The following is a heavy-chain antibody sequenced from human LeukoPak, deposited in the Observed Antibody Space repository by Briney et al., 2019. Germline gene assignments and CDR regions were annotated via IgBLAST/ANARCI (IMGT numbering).Heavy chain of an antibody. CDR1: GYSFTTYW. CDR2: IYPGDSDI. D-gene: IGHD2-21*02. J-gene: IGHJ4*02. V-gene: IGHV5-51*01. CDR3: AASPPHCGADCPFAY. Sequence: GKSLKISCHTFGYSFTTYWIGWVRQVPGKGLEWMGTIYPGDSDIRYSPSFQGQVSMSVDKSTSTAYLQWNSLKASETAMYYCAASPPHCGADCPFAYWGQGTLVTVSS.